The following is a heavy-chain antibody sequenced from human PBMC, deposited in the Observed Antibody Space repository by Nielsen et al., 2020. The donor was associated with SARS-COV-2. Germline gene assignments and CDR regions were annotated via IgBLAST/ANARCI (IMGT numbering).Heavy chain of an antibody. Sequence: GGSLRLSCAASGFTFSSYWMHWVRQAPGKGLVWVSRINSDGSSTSYADSVKGRFTISRDNAKNTLYLQMNSLRAEDTAVYYCAREGRYSSSWYEVLDFDYWGQGTLVTVSS. CDR1: GFTFSSYW. J-gene: IGHJ4*02. CDR2: INSDGSST. V-gene: IGHV3-74*01. CDR3: AREGRYSSSWYEVLDFDY. D-gene: IGHD6-13*01.